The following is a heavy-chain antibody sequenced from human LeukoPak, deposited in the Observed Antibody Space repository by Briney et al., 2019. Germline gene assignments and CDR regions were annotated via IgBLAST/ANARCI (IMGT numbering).Heavy chain of an antibody. CDR1: GGSISSYY. Sequence: PSETLSLTCTVSGGSISSYYWSWIRQPAGKGLEWIGRIYPGGSTNYNPSLKSRVTMSVDASQKQLSLKLSSVTAADTAVYYCARIMTTVTYYFDYWGQGTLVTVSS. J-gene: IGHJ4*02. CDR2: IYPGGST. CDR3: ARIMTTVTYYFDY. V-gene: IGHV4-4*07. D-gene: IGHD4-17*01.